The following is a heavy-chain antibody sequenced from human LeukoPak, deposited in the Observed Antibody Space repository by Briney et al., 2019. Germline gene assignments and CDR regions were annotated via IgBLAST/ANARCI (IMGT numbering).Heavy chain of an antibody. D-gene: IGHD4-17*01. V-gene: IGHV3-30*04. Sequence: GGSLRLSCAASGFTFSSYAMHWVRQAPGRGLEWVAVISYDGSNKYYADSVKGRFTISRDNSKNTLYLQMNSLRAEDTAVYYCASDQGSRGDYALDYWGQGTLVTVSS. J-gene: IGHJ4*02. CDR2: ISYDGSNK. CDR1: GFTFSSYA. CDR3: ASDQGSRGDYALDY.